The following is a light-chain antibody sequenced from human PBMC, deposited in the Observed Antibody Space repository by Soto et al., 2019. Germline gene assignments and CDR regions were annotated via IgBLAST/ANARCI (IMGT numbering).Light chain of an antibody. Sequence: QSVLTQPASVSGSPEQSITIYCTGTSSDVGGYKYVSWYQQHPGKAPKLMIYDVSNRPSGVSNRFSGSKSGNTASLTISGLQAEDEADYYCSSYTSSSTYFFGTGTKVTVL. CDR1: SSDVGGYKY. V-gene: IGLV2-14*01. CDR2: DVS. CDR3: SSYTSSSTYF. J-gene: IGLJ1*01.